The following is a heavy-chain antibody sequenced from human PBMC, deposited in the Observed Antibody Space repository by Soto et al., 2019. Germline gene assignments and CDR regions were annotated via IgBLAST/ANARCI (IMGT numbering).Heavy chain of an antibody. CDR2: IYYSGST. Sequence: PSETLSLTCTVSGGSISSYYWSWIRQPPGKGLEWIGYIYYSGSTNYNPSLKSRVTISVDTSKNQFSLKLSSVTAADTAVYYCARDDSSGWYLWGQGTLVTVSS. D-gene: IGHD6-19*01. CDR1: GGSISSYY. V-gene: IGHV4-59*01. J-gene: IGHJ4*02. CDR3: ARDDSSGWYL.